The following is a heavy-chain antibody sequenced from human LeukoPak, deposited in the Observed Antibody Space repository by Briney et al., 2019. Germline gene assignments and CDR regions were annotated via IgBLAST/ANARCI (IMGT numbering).Heavy chain of an antibody. CDR3: AREGGIVGALDY. D-gene: IGHD1-26*01. Sequence: ASVKVSCKASGYTFTSYGISWVRQAPAQGLEWMGWIKGYNGDTNYAQKFQGRVTMTTDTSTSTAYMELRSLRSDDTAVYYCAREGGIVGALDYWGQGTLVTVSS. CDR2: IKGYNGDT. CDR1: GYTFTSYG. J-gene: IGHJ4*02. V-gene: IGHV1-18*01.